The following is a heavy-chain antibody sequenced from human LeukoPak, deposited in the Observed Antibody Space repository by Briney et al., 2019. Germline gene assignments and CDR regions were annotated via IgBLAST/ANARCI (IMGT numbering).Heavy chain of an antibody. V-gene: IGHV3-33*01. CDR3: ARGAYYYDSSGYYLAHSFDY. CDR1: GFTFSSYV. J-gene: IGHJ4*02. CDR2: IWYDGSSK. D-gene: IGHD3-22*01. Sequence: PGRSLRLSCAASGFTFSSYVMHWVRQAPGKGLEWVAVIWYDGSSKYYADSVKGRFTISRDNSKNTLYLQMNSLRAEDTAVYYCARGAYYYDSSGYYLAHSFDYWGQGTLVTVSS.